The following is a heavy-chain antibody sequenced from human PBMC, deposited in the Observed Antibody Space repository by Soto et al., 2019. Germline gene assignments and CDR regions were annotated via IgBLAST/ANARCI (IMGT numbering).Heavy chain of an antibody. V-gene: IGHV1-69*02. J-gene: IGHJ4*02. CDR2: IFPLTDIP. CDR3: ARGPLVVLNYFES. Sequence: QVQLVQSGTEVKKPGSSVKVSCKASGGTFRNYPINWVRQAPGQGLEWMGSIFPLTDIPDYAQNFQARLTSRADKASSTAYMELSSPTSDDPAMYFCARGPLVVLNYFESWGPGTLVTVSS. CDR1: GGTFRNYP.